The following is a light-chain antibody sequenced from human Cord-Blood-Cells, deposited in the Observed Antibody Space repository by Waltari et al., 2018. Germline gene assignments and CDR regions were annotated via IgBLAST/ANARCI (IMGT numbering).Light chain of an antibody. J-gene: IGLJ2*01. Sequence: QSALTQPASVSGSPGQSITISCTGTSSDVGVYNYVSCYHQHPGKAPKLMIYDVSNRPSGVSNRCSGSKSRNPASLTISGLQAEDEADYYCSSYTSSSTLDVVFGGGTKLTVL. CDR2: DVS. CDR3: SSYTSSSTLDVV. CDR1: SSDVGVYNY. V-gene: IGLV2-14*01.